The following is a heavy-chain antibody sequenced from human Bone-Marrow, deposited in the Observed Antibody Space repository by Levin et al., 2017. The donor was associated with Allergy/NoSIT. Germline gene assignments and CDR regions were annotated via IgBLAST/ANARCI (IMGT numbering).Heavy chain of an antibody. D-gene: IGHD5-12*01. Sequence: SGPTLVKPTETLTLTCSFSGFSLSTSGVGVAWIRQPPGKALEWLALIYWDGDKRYSPSLKNRLTITKDTSKNQVVLTLTNRDPVDTATSFCVDWHSGSFSGPFRDAFNIWGRGTMVAVSS. CDR3: VDWHSGSFSGPFRDAFNI. V-gene: IGHV2-5*02. CDR2: IYWDGDK. CDR1: GFSLSTSGVG. J-gene: IGHJ3*02.